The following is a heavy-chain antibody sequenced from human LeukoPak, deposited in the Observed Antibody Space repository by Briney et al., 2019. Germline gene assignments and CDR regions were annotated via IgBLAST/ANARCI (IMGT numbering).Heavy chain of an antibody. CDR2: IIPIFGTA. V-gene: IGHV1-69*05. CDR1: GGTFSSYA. J-gene: IGHJ4*02. Sequence: GASVKVSCKASGGTFSSYAISWVRQAPGQGLEWMGGIIPIFGTANYAQKFQGRVTMTTDTSTSTAYMELRSLRSDDTAVYYCARDPGIVVVPAANLLDYWGQGTLVTVSS. CDR3: ARDPGIVVVPAANLLDY. D-gene: IGHD2-2*01.